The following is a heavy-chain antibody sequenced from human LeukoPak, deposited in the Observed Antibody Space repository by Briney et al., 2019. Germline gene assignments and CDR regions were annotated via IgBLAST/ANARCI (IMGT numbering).Heavy chain of an antibody. CDR2: IKQDGSEK. CDR1: GFTFSSYW. J-gene: IGHJ5*02. D-gene: IGHD1-26*01. CDR3: ARCLLVGATTPNWFDP. Sequence: PGGSLRLSCAASGFTFSSYWMSWVRQAPGKGLEWVANIKQDGSEKYYVDSVKGRFTISRDNAKNSLYLQMNSLRAEDTAVYYCARCLLVGATTPNWFDPWGQGTLVTVSS. V-gene: IGHV3-7*01.